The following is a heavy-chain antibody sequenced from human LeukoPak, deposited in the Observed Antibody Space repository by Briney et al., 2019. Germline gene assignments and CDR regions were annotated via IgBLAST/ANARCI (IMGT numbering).Heavy chain of an antibody. V-gene: IGHV3-66*01. CDR2: IYNSGGT. Sequence: GGSLRLSCAASGFTVSSKYMSWVRQAPGKGLEWLSVIYNSGGTYYADSEKGRFTISRDNSKNTLYLQMNSLRVEDTAVYFCARDCSASSSDYYPLGYWGQGTLVTVPS. J-gene: IGHJ4*02. CDR3: ARDCSASSSDYYPLGY. CDR1: GFTVSSKY. D-gene: IGHD3-22*01.